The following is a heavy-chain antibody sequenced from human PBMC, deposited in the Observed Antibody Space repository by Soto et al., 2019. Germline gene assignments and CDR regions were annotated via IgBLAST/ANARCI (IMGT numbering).Heavy chain of an antibody. CDR3: AKLGRFLEWDDAFDI. J-gene: IGHJ3*02. V-gene: IGHV1-3*01. CDR1: GYTFTSYA. D-gene: IGHD3-3*01. Sequence: ASVQVSCKASGYTFTSYAMHWVRQAPGQRLEWMGWINACNGNTKYSQKFQGRVTITWDTSAITAYMELSRLRCEDTAGYYCAKLGRFLEWDDAFDIWGQGTMVTVSS. CDR2: INACNGNT.